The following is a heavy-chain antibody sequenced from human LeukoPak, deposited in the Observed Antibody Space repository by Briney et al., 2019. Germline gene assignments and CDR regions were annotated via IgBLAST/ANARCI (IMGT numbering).Heavy chain of an antibody. V-gene: IGHV4-39*07. CDR1: GGSISSSSYY. CDR2: IYYSGRT. CDR3: ARETPHFFSDFDY. D-gene: IGHD3-3*02. Sequence: PSETLSLTCTVSGGSISSSSYYWGWIRQPPGKGLEWIGSIYYSGRTYYNPSLKSRVTISVDTSKNQFSLKLSSVTAAATAVYYCARETPHFFSDFDYWGQGTLVTVSS. J-gene: IGHJ4*02.